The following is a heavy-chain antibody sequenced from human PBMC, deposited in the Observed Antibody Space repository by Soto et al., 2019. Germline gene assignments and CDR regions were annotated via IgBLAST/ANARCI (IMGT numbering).Heavy chain of an antibody. D-gene: IGHD4-17*01. CDR2: ISYDGSNK. J-gene: IGHJ6*03. V-gene: IGHV3-30*18. Sequence: GGSLRLSCAASGFTFSSYGMHWVRQAPGKGLEWVAVISYDGSNKYYADSVKGRFTISRDNSKNTLYLQMNSLRAEDTAVYYCAKSSTVTTRIRGYYYYYYMDVWGKGTTVTVSS. CDR3: AKSSTVTTRIRGYYYYYYMDV. CDR1: GFTFSSYG.